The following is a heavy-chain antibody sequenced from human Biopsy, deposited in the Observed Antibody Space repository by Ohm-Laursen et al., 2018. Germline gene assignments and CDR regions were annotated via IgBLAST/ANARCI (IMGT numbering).Heavy chain of an antibody. Sequence: SLRLSCAASGFLFDDYAMHWVRQAPGKGLGWVSGISWNSVGIGYADSVKGRFTISRDNAKNFLYLQMNNLRPEDTALYYCAKIHCSGGSCYPNAFDMWGHGTRVTVS. D-gene: IGHD2-15*01. CDR2: ISWNSVGI. V-gene: IGHV3-9*01. J-gene: IGHJ3*02. CDR3: AKIHCSGGSCYPNAFDM. CDR1: GFLFDDYA.